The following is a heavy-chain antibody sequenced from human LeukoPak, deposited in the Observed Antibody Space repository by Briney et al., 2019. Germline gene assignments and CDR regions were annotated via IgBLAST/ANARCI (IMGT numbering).Heavy chain of an antibody. Sequence: QPGGSLGLSCAASAFTFNGYWMTWVRQAPGKGLEWVANIKQDGGEKYYVDSVKGRFTISRDNAKNSLYLQMNSLRAEDTAVYYCARGGATTFGLWGNAFDIWGQGTMVTVSS. D-gene: IGHD3-3*01. CDR3: ARGGATTFGLWGNAFDI. V-gene: IGHV3-7*01. CDR1: AFTFNGYW. CDR2: IKQDGGEK. J-gene: IGHJ3*02.